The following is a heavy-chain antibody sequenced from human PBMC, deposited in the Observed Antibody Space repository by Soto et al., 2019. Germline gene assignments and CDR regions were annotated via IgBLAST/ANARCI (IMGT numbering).Heavy chain of an antibody. Sequence: SETLSLTCTVSGGSISSGGYYWSWIRQHPGKGLEWIGYIYYSGSTYYNPSLRSRVTISVDPSKNQFSLKLSSVTAADTAVYYCARDGGLTVTPYFDYWGQGTLVTVSS. V-gene: IGHV4-31*03. CDR1: GGSISSGGYY. CDR2: IYYSGST. CDR3: ARDGGLTVTPYFDY. D-gene: IGHD4-17*01. J-gene: IGHJ4*02.